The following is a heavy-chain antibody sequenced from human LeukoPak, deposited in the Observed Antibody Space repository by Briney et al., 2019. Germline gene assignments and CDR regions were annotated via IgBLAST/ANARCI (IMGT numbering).Heavy chain of an antibody. V-gene: IGHV1-2*02. J-gene: IGHJ5*02. Sequence: ASVKVSCKASGYSFTGYYMHWVRQAPGKGLEWMGWINPKNGGTHYAQKFQGRVTMTRDTSISTADMELTRLKSDDTAVYYCARGPFDWFDPWGQGTLVTVSS. CDR1: GYSFTGYY. CDR3: ARGPFDWFDP. CDR2: INPKNGGT.